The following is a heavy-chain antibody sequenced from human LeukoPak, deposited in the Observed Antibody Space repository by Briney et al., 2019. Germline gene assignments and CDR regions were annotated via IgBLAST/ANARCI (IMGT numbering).Heavy chain of an antibody. CDR1: GGTFSSYA. Sequence: GASVKVSCKASGGTFSSYAISWVRQAPGQGLEWMGGIIPIFGTANYAQKLQGRVTITADKSTSTAYMELSSLRSEDTAVYYCARVAEETSYYYYMDVWGKGTTVTVSS. J-gene: IGHJ6*03. CDR2: IIPIFGTA. D-gene: IGHD2-15*01. CDR3: ARVAEETSYYYYMDV. V-gene: IGHV1-69*06.